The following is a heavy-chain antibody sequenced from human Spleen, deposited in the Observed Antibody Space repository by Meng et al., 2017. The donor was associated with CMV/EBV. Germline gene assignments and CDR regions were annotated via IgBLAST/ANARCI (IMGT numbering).Heavy chain of an antibody. Sequence: GGSLRLSCAASGFTLRTYWMHWVRQSRGKGPVWVSRIINDGSGIGYADSVRGRFTISRDNAKNTLYLQMNSLRAEDTAVYYCARGTRLHYFDYWGQGTLVTVSS. CDR1: GFTLRTYW. CDR2: IINDGSGI. V-gene: IGHV3-74*01. D-gene: IGHD4-11*01. CDR3: ARGTRLHYFDY. J-gene: IGHJ4*02.